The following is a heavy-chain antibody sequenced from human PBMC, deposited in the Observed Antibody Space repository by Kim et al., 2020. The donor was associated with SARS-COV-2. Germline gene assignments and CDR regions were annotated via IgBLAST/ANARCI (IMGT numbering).Heavy chain of an antibody. J-gene: IGHJ5*02. CDR1: GGTFSSYA. V-gene: IGHV1-69*10. CDR3: AREVESSPNWFDP. CDR2: IIHILGIA. D-gene: IGHD2-15*01. Sequence: SVKVSCKASGGTFSSYAISWVRQAPGQGLEWMGRIIHILGIANYAQKFQGRVTITADKSTSTAYMELSSLRSEDTAVYYCAREVESSPNWFDPWGQGTL.